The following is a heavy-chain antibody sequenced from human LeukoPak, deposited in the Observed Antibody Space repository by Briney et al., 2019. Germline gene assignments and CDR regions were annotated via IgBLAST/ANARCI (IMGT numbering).Heavy chain of an antibody. J-gene: IGHJ4*02. CDR1: GYTFTDYY. V-gene: IGHV1-2*02. D-gene: IGHD2-2*01. CDR2: INPNSGAT. CDR3: AAEYCSGASSHGAFDN. Sequence: GASVKVSCKASGYTFTDYYIHWVRQAPGQGLEWMGWINPNSGATYSAQKFQGRVTMTRDTSISTAYMELSRLRSDDTAVYYCAAEYCSGASSHGAFDNWGQGTLVTVSS.